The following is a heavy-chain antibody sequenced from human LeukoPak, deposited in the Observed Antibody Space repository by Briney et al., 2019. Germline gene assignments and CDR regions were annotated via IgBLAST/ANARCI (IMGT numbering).Heavy chain of an antibody. D-gene: IGHD3-10*01. CDR2: ISSDGSIT. CDR3: ARHLNYYLDY. J-gene: IGHJ4*02. V-gene: IGHV3-74*01. CDR1: GFTFSTYW. Sequence: GGFLRLSCAASGFTFSTYWMHWVRQAPGKGLVWVSRISSDGSITSYADSVKGRFTISRDNAKNTLYLQMNSLRAEDTAVYYCARHLNYYLDYWGQGTLVTVSS.